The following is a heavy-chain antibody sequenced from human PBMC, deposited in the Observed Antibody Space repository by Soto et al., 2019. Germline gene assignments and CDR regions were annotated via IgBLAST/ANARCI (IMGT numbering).Heavy chain of an antibody. V-gene: IGHV1-18*01. CDR1: GYIFVNYG. D-gene: IGHD3-16*01. Sequence: QVQLVQSGDEVKKPGDSVQVSCKASGYIFVNYGIAWVRQAPGQGLEWMGWISTYTGNTHSASKVQGRLTMTTDTSTSTAYMDLGSLTSDDTAVYYCVRVDNYVTPTPQDVWGQGTTVTVSS. CDR2: ISTYTGNT. J-gene: IGHJ6*02. CDR3: VRVDNYVTPTPQDV.